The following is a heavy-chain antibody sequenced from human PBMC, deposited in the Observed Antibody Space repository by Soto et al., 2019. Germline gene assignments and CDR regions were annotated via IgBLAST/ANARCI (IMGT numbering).Heavy chain of an antibody. D-gene: IGHD1-7*01. Sequence: PSETLSLTCTVSGGSISSSSYYWGWIRQPPGKGLEWIGSIYYSGSTYYNPSLKSRVTISVDTSKNQFSLKLSSVTAADTAVYYCARGWNYYYWFDPWGQGTLVTVSS. V-gene: IGHV4-39*07. CDR3: ARGWNYYYWFDP. J-gene: IGHJ5*02. CDR1: GGSISSSSYY. CDR2: IYYSGST.